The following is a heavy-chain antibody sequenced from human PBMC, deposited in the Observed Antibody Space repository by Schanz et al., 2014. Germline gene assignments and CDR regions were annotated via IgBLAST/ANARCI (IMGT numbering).Heavy chain of an antibody. Sequence: QVQVVQSGAELKKPGASVKVSCKASGYPFSSHGIHWLRQAPGQSLEWMGWINTANGNAKYSANFQARVTITRDTSATTAYMELTKLISEDTSVYYCARDLPYCDGGKWYSDGLDIWGQGTLVTISS. D-gene: IGHD2-21*01. CDR2: INTANGNA. CDR1: GYPFSSHG. J-gene: IGHJ3*02. V-gene: IGHV1-3*04. CDR3: ARDLPYCDGGKWYSDGLDI.